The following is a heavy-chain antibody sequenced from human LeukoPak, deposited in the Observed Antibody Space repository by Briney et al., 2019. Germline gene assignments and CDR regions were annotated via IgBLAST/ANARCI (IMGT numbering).Heavy chain of an antibody. J-gene: IGHJ2*01. V-gene: IGHV3-7*01. Sequence: PGGSQRLSCAASAFTFSNYCMSWVRQAPGKGLEWVANINQDGSEIYYVDSVKGRFTISRDNAKNSLYLQINSMRAEDTAVYYCARDQGSMIVVRTTTWYFDLWGRGTLVTVYS. CDR3: ARDQGSMIVVRTTTWYFDL. CDR2: INQDGSEI. D-gene: IGHD3-22*01. CDR1: AFTFSNYC.